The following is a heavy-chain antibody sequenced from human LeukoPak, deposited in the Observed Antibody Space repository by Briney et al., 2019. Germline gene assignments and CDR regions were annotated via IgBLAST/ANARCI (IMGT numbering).Heavy chain of an antibody. Sequence: GGSLRLSCAASGFTFSSYWMNWVRQAPGKGLEWVAVISYDGSNKYYADSVKGRFTISRDNSKNTLYLQMNSLRAEDTAVYYCARERNFWSGSFAFDIWGQGTMVTISS. CDR2: ISYDGSNK. J-gene: IGHJ3*02. D-gene: IGHD3-3*01. CDR1: GFTFSSYW. CDR3: ARERNFWSGSFAFDI. V-gene: IGHV3-30-3*01.